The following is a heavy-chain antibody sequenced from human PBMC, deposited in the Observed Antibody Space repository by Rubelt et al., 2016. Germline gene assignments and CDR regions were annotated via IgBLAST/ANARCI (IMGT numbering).Heavy chain of an antibody. D-gene: IGHD4-23*01. CDR1: GFTVSSNY. CDR2: ISSSSSYT. V-gene: IGHV3-21*01. J-gene: IGHJ4*02. Sequence: EVRLVESGGGLVQPGGSLRLSCAASGFTVSSNYMNWVRQAPGKGLEWVSSISSSSSYTNYADSVKGRFTISRDHAKNSLYLQMKSLRAEDTAVYYCARAYGGNWFDYWGQGTLVTVSS. CDR3: ARAYGGNWFDY.